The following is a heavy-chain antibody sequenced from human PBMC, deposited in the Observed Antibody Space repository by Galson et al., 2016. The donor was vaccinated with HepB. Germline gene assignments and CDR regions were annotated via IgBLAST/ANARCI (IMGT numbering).Heavy chain of an antibody. CDR3: ARVPDYSPTFFDY. Sequence: SLRLSCAASAFNIRKNYMSWVRQAPGQGQEWDSTIYSDTSTYYADSVKGRFTISRDNSKNTLYLQMNSLRAEDTAIYYCARVPDYSPTFFDYWGQGTLVTVSS. CDR1: AFNIRKNY. V-gene: IGHV3-53*01. D-gene: IGHD3-9*01. J-gene: IGHJ4*02. CDR2: IYSDTST.